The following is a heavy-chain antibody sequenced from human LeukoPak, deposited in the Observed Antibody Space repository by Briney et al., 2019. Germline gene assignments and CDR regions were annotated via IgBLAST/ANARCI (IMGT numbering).Heavy chain of an antibody. CDR3: AKYGNSGWVIDN. J-gene: IGHJ4*02. CDR2: IYYTGGT. CDR1: GGSIGSDY. V-gene: IGHV4-59*08. Sequence: SETLSLTSTVSGGSIGSDYWTWIRQPPRKGLEYIGYIYYTGGTNYNPSLKSRVTISVDTSKNQFSLKLSSVTAADTAVYFCAKYGNSGWVIDNWGQGTLVTVSS. D-gene: IGHD6-19*01.